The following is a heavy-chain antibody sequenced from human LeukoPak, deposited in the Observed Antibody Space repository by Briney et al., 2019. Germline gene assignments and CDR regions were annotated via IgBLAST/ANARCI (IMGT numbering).Heavy chain of an antibody. J-gene: IGHJ4*02. D-gene: IGHD3-22*01. V-gene: IGHV4-4*07. CDR1: GGSISSYY. CDR2: IYTSGST. CDR3: AGGRYYYDSSGYSNFDY. Sequence: PSETLSLTCTVSGGSISSYYWSWIRQPAGKGLEWIGRIYTSGSTNYNPSLKSRVTMSVDTSKNQFSLKLSSVTAADTAVYYCAGGRYYYDSSGYSNFDYWGQGTLVTVSS.